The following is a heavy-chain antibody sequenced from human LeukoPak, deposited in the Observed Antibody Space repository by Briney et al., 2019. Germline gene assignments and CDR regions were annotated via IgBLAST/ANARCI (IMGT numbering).Heavy chain of an antibody. CDR3: ARAIGVTCISTSCYSFDY. CDR2: ISWNSGSI. CDR1: VFIFYDYS. D-gene: IGHD2-2*02. V-gene: IGHV3-9*01. Sequence: GRSLRLSCAASVFIFYDYSIHWVRQAPWKGLEWVSGISWNSGSIGYADSVKGRFTISRDNAKNSLYLQMNSLRAEDTALYYCARAIGVTCISTSCYSFDYWGQGTLVTVSS. J-gene: IGHJ4*02.